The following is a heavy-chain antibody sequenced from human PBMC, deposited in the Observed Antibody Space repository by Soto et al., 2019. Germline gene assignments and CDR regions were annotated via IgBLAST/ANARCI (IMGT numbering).Heavy chain of an antibody. D-gene: IGHD3-10*02. CDR3: AHVFTSLAPFDS. CDR2: IYWDEDK. Sequence: QITLKESGPTLVKPTQTLTLTCTFSGFSLSTSGVGVGWIRQPPGKALEWLGFIYWDEDKRYSPSLKSRLTITTDTPKTQLVLTMTNLDPVDTATYYCAHVFTSLAPFDSWGQGTLVTVSA. V-gene: IGHV2-5*02. CDR1: GFSLSTSGVG. J-gene: IGHJ4*02.